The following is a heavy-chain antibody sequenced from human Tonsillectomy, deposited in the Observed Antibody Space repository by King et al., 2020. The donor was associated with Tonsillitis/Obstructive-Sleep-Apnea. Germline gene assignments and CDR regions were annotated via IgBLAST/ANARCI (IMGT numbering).Heavy chain of an antibody. Sequence: VQLVESGGGVVQPGRSLRLSCAASGFTFSTYGMHWVRHAPGKGLEWVSFIFYYGSNKYYTDSVKGRFTISRDNSKNPLYLQMNSLSAEDTAVDYCVRGYTSCSDLFDDWGQGTLVTVSS. CDR3: VRGYTSCSDLFDD. D-gene: IGHD2-2*01. V-gene: IGHV3-33*01. J-gene: IGHJ4*02. CDR2: IFYYGSNK. CDR1: GFTFSTYG.